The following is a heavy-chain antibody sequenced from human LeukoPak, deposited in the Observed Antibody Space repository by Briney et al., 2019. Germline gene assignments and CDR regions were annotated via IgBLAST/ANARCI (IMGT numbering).Heavy chain of an antibody. CDR2: ISSGSTYI. V-gene: IGHV3-21*01. J-gene: IGHJ5*02. CDR3: ARDKLAYCGGDCYPDA. Sequence: PGGSLRLSCAVSGFTFSSYGMNWARQAPGRGLEWVSSISSGSTYIYYAGSVKGRFTISRDDGKNSLYLQMNSLRAEDTAVYYCARDKLAYCGGDCYPDAWGQGTLVTVSS. CDR1: GFTFSSYG. D-gene: IGHD2-21*02.